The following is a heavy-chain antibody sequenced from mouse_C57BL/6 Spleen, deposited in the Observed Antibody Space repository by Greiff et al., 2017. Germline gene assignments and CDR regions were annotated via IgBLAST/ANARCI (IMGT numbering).Heavy chain of an antibody. V-gene: IGHV1-4*01. CDR3: ARGVYDYDGDAMDD. CDR2: INPSSGYT. D-gene: IGHD2-4*01. CDR1: GYTFTSYT. Sequence: QVQLQQSGAELARPGASVKMSCKASGYTFTSYTMHWVKQRPGQGLEWIGYINPSSGYTKYNQKFKDKATLTADKSSSTAHMQLSSLTSEDSAVYYCARGVYDYDGDAMDDWGQGTSVTVSS. J-gene: IGHJ4*01.